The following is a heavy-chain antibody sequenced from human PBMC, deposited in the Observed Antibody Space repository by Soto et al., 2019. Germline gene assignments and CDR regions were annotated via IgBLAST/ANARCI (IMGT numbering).Heavy chain of an antibody. V-gene: IGHV4-30-2*01. D-gene: IGHD7-27*01. Sequence: TLSLTCAGSGGSISRVGQSWSWIRQPPGKGLEWIGFIYYTGSTYYNPSLKSRVTLSVDTSKNQFSLNLTSVTAADTPMYYCARAPLGPSPRWEVWGQGTTVTV. J-gene: IGHJ6*02. CDR2: IYYTGST. CDR1: GGSISRVGQS. CDR3: ARAPLGPSPRWEV.